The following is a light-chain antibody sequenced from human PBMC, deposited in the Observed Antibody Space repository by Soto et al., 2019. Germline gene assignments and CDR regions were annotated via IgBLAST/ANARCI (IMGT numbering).Light chain of an antibody. CDR1: QSVNNN. V-gene: IGKV3-15*01. CDR3: QQYNNLPPDT. J-gene: IGKJ2*01. CDR2: GAS. Sequence: EIILTQSPASLSVSPGERATLSCRASQSVNNNLALYQQKPRQAPTLLIYGASTRATGIPGRFRGSGSGTEFTLTITSLQSEDFAVYFCQQYNNLPPDTFGQGTKLEIK.